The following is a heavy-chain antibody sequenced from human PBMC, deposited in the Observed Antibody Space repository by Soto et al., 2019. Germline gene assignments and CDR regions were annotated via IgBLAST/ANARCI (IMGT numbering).Heavy chain of an antibody. Sequence: QVQLQESGPGLVKPSETLSLTCTVSGGSISSYYWSWIRQPPGKGLEWIGYIYYSGSTNYNPSLKSRVTISVDTSKNQFSLKLSSVTAADTAVYYCARDRGSSPDYWGQGTLVTVSS. D-gene: IGHD6-6*01. J-gene: IGHJ4*02. CDR3: ARDRGSSPDY. V-gene: IGHV4-59*01. CDR2: IYYSGST. CDR1: GGSISSYY.